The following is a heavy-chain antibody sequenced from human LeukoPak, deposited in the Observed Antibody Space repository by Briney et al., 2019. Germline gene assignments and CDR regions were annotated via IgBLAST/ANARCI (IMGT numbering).Heavy chain of an antibody. Sequence: GGSLRLSCAASGFTFSSYAMHWVRQAPGKGREWVAVISFDGSNKYYAASVKGRFTISRDNSKNTLYLQMNSLRAEDTAVYYCAREGVWASIAARPDYWGQGTLVTVSS. V-gene: IGHV3-30-3*01. D-gene: IGHD6-6*01. CDR1: GFTFSSYA. CDR2: ISFDGSNK. J-gene: IGHJ4*02. CDR3: AREGVWASIAARPDY.